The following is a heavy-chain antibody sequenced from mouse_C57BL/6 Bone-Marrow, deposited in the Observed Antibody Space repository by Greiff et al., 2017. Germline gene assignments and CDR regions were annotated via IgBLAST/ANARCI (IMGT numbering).Heavy chain of an antibody. CDR1: GYTFTSYT. D-gene: IGHD4-1*02. Sequence: VQLQQSGAELARPGASVKMSCKASGYTFTSYTMHWVKQRPGQGLEWIGYINPSSGYTKYNQKFKDKATLTADKSSSAAYMQLSSLTSEDSAVYYCARRPTGVFFAYWGQGTLVTVSA. J-gene: IGHJ3*01. CDR2: INPSSGYT. CDR3: ARRPTGVFFAY. V-gene: IGHV1-4*01.